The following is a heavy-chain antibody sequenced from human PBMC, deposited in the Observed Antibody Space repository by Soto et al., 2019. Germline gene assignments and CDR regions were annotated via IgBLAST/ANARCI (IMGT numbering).Heavy chain of an antibody. D-gene: IGHD2-15*01. Sequence: SETLSLTCTVSGGSISSSSYYWGWIRRPPGKGLEWIGSIYYSGSTYYNPSLKSRVTISVDTSKNQFSLKLSSVTEADTAVYASARGGGGRYFRPNWLKPIGQVHMVIVAS. CDR2: IYYSGST. CDR3: ARGGGGRYFRPNWLKP. CDR1: GGSISSSSYY. V-gene: IGHV4-39*01. J-gene: IGHJ5*02.